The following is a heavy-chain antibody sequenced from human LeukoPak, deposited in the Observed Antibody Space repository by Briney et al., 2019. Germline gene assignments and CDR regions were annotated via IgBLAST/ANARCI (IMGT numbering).Heavy chain of an antibody. J-gene: IGHJ6*02. CDR3: TRDLMDYDVSTRLHHYYMDV. Sequence: GGSLRLSCAGSGFTFDDYAMHWVRQAPGKGLEWVSGISWNSGSIGYADSVRGRFTISRDNAKTALYLQMNTLRVEDTAVYYCTRDLMDYDVSTRLHHYYMDVWGQGTTVTVSS. V-gene: IGHV3-9*01. D-gene: IGHD3-9*01. CDR1: GFTFDDYA. CDR2: ISWNSGSI.